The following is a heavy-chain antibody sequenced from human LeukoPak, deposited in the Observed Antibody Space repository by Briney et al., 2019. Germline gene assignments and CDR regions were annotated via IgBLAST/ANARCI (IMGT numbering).Heavy chain of an antibody. Sequence: PSETLSLTCAVYGGSFSGYYWSWIRQPPGKGLEWIGEINHSGSTNYNPSLKSRVTISVDTSKNQFSLKLSSVTAADTAVYCCARRLLWFGELFTNWFDPWGQGTLVTVSS. CDR3: ARRLLWFGELFTNWFDP. J-gene: IGHJ5*02. CDR2: INHSGST. CDR1: GGSFSGYY. V-gene: IGHV4-34*01. D-gene: IGHD3-10*01.